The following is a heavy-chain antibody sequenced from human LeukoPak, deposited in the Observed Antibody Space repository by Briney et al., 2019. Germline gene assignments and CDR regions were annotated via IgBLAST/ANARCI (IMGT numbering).Heavy chain of an antibody. J-gene: IGHJ5*02. D-gene: IGHD3-3*01. CDR3: ARGDWIFGVGIMGWFDP. CDR2: INPNSGGT. CDR1: GYTFTGYY. V-gene: IGHV1-2*02. Sequence: ASVKVSCKASGYTFTGYYMHWVRQAPGQGLEWMGWINPNSGGTNYAQKFQGRVTMTRDTSISTAYMELSRLRSDDTAVYYCARGDWIFGVGIMGWFDPWGQGALVTVSS.